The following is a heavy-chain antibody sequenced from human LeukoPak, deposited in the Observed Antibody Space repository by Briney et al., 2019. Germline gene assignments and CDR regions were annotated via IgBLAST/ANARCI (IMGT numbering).Heavy chain of an antibody. J-gene: IGHJ3*02. CDR1: GFPFSSYA. CDR2: IGSDGKT. Sequence: GGSLRLSCEASGFPFSSYAMTWVRQAPGKGLEWVSSIGSDGKTHYSESVKGRFTISRDNSKNTLYLQMNSLRAEDTAVYYCAGALLLLGAFDIWGQGTMVTVSS. D-gene: IGHD3-10*01. V-gene: IGHV3-23*01. CDR3: AGALLLLGAFDI.